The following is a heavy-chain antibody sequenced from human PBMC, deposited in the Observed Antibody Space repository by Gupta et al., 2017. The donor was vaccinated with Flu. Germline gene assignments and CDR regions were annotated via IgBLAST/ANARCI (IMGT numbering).Heavy chain of an antibody. CDR3: ARGSDIVGAPMRSYYFDS. V-gene: IGHV3-33*01. Sequence: QVQLVESGGGVVQPGKSLRLSCAASGFRFSDYGLHWVRQAPGKGLEWVAAIWYDGTNKYYADSVKGRSTMSRDNSKNTLYLQMNSLRAEDTAVYFCARGSDIVGAPMRSYYFDSWGQGTLVTVSS. D-gene: IGHD1-26*01. CDR1: GFRFSDYG. J-gene: IGHJ4*02. CDR2: IWYDGTNK.